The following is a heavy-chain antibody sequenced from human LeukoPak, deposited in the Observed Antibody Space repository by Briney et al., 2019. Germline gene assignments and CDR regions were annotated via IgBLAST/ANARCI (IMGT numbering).Heavy chain of an antibody. CDR3: ARESTVTNHFDY. V-gene: IGHV4-31*03. Sequence: TLSLTCTVSGGSISSGGYYWSWIRQHPGKGLEWIGYIYYSGSTYYNPSLKSRVTISVDTSKNQFSLKLSSVTAADTAVYYCARESTVTNHFDYWGQGTLVTVSS. CDR1: GGSISSGGYY. J-gene: IGHJ4*02. D-gene: IGHD4-17*01. CDR2: IYYSGST.